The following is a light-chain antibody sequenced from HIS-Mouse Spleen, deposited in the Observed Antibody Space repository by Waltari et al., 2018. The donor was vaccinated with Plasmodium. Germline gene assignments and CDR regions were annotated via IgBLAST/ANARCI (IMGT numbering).Light chain of an antibody. J-gene: IGKJ3*01. CDR2: GAS. V-gene: IGKV3-15*01. Sequence: IVMTQSPATLSVSPGERATLSCRASQSGSSNLAWYQQKPGQAPRLLIYGASTRATGIPARLSGSGSGREFTLTISSLQSEDFAVYYCQQYNNWSFTFGPGTKVDIK. CDR3: QQYNNWSFT. CDR1: QSGSSN.